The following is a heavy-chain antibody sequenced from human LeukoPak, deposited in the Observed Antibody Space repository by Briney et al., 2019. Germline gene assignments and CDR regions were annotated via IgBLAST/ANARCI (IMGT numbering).Heavy chain of an antibody. Sequence: GGSLRLSCAASGFTFSSYAMHWVRQAPGKGLEWVSVIYSGGSTYYADSVKGRFTISRDNSKNTLYLQMNSLRAEDTAVYYCARGSEWELSPVNDYWGQGTLVTVSS. J-gene: IGHJ4*02. CDR1: GFTFSSYA. V-gene: IGHV3-53*01. CDR2: IYSGGST. D-gene: IGHD1-26*01. CDR3: ARGSEWELSPVNDY.